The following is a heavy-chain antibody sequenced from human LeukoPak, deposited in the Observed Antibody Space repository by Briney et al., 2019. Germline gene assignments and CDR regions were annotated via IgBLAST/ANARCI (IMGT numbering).Heavy chain of an antibody. D-gene: IGHD2-2*02. CDR2: ISYDGSNK. J-gene: IGHJ4*02. V-gene: IGHV3-30*03. CDR3: ARVECSSTSCYTGFDY. CDR1: GFTFSTYS. Sequence: GGSLRLSCAASGFTFSTYSMNWVRQAPGKGLEWVAVISYDGSNKYYADSVKGRFTISRDNSKNTLYLQMNSLRAEDTAVYYCARVECSSTSCYTGFDYWGQGTLVTVSS.